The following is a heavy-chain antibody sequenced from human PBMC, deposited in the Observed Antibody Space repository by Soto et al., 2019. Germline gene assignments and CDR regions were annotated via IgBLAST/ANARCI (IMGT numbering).Heavy chain of an antibody. CDR1: RVGYDSSA. CDR2: IIPIFGTA. CDR3: ARNYYDSSGYYSSYYYGMDV. D-gene: IGHD3-22*01. Sequence: SAKVSSKECRVGYDSSAISSLRHETEKGLEWMGGIIPIFGTANYAQKFQGRVTITADESTSTAYMELGSLRSEDTAVYYCARNYYDSSGYYSSYYYGMDVWGQGTTVTVSS. V-gene: IGHV1-69*13. J-gene: IGHJ6*02.